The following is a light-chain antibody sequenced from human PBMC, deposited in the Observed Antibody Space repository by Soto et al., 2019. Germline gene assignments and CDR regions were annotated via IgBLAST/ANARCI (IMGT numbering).Light chain of an antibody. Sequence: QSALTQPPSASGSPGQSVTISCTGTSSDVGDYNYDSWYQQHPGKAPKLMIYEVSQRPSGVPDRFSGSKSGNTASLTVSGLQAEDEADYYCNSYAGSNNVFGTGTKVTVL. V-gene: IGLV2-8*01. CDR1: SSDVGDYNY. J-gene: IGLJ1*01. CDR3: NSYAGSNNV. CDR2: EVS.